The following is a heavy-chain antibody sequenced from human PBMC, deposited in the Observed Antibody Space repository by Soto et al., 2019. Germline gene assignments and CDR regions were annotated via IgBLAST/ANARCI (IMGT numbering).Heavy chain of an antibody. CDR2: IYYSGST. V-gene: IGHV4-61*08. CDR3: ARAYSEYYYYGMDV. CDR1: GGSVSSGGYY. J-gene: IGHJ6*02. Sequence: PSETLSLTCTVSGGSVSSGGYYWSWIRQPPGKGLEWIGYIYYSGSTNYNPSLKSRVTISVDTSKNQFSLKLSSVTAADTAVYYCARAYSEYYYYGMDVWGQGTTVTVSS. D-gene: IGHD2-15*01.